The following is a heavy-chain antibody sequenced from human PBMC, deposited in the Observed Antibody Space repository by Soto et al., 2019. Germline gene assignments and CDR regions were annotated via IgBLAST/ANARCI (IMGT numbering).Heavy chain of an antibody. CDR3: ARWRRRLLLYYYYGMDV. CDR2: ITSDTKTI. V-gene: IGHV3-48*01. Sequence: PGGSLILSCVSPGFAFTVYIMNWVPQAPGKGLEWFSYITSDTKTIKYADSVKGRFTISRDNAKNSVYLQMNSLRAEDTAVYYCARWRRRLLLYYYYGMDVWGQGT. D-gene: IGHD2-15*01. CDR1: GFAFTVYI. J-gene: IGHJ6*02.